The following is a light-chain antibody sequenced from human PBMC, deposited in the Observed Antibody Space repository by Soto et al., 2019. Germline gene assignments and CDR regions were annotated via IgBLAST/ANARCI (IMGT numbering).Light chain of an antibody. Sequence: QSALTQPPSVSGAPGQSVTISCTGSSSNIGAGYDVHWYQHLPRTAPKLLIYGNRNRPSGVPDRFSASKSGTSASLAITGLQAEDEADYYCQSYDSSLSACVVFGGGTKVTVL. CDR2: GNR. V-gene: IGLV1-40*01. J-gene: IGLJ2*01. CDR1: SSNIGAGYD. CDR3: QSYDSSLSACVV.